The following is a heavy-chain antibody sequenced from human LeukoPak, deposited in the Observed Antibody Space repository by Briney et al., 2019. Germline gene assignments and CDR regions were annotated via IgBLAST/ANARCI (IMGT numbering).Heavy chain of an antibody. CDR1: GFTFSSYG. V-gene: IGHV3-30*18. D-gene: IGHD6-25*01. CDR2: ISYDGSNK. Sequence: SGGSLRLSCAASGFTFSSYGMHWVRQAPGKGLEWVAVISYDGSNKYYADSVKGRFTISRDNSKNTLYLQMNSLRAEDTAVYYCAKSGQGMDVWGQGTTVTVSS. CDR3: AKSGQGMDV. J-gene: IGHJ6*02.